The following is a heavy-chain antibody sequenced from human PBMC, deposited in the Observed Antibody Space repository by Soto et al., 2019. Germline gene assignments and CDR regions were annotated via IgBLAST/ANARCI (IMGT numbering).Heavy chain of an antibody. V-gene: IGHV1-18*04. D-gene: IGHD3-3*01. CDR1: GYTFTSYG. CDR3: ARDRYSVLRFLEWSAEGYYYGVDV. Sequence: GASVKVSCKASGYTFTSYGISWVRQAPGQGLEWMGWISAYNGNTNYAQKLQGRVTMTTDTSTSTAYMELRSLRSDDTAVYYCARDRYSVLRFLEWSAEGYYYGVDVWGQGTTVTVSS. CDR2: ISAYNGNT. J-gene: IGHJ6*02.